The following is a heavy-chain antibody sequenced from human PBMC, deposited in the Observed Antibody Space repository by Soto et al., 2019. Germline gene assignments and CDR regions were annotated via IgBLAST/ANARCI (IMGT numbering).Heavy chain of an antibody. CDR2: ISGSGGST. V-gene: IGHV3-23*01. D-gene: IGHD3-10*01. CDR1: GFTFSSYA. J-gene: IGHJ4*02. Sequence: TGGSLRLSCAASGFTFSSYAMSWVRQAPGKGLEWVSAISGSGGSTYYADSVKGRFTISRDNSKNTLYLQMNSLRAEDTAVYYCAKGILWFGESEYYFDYWGQGTLVTVSS. CDR3: AKGILWFGESEYYFDY.